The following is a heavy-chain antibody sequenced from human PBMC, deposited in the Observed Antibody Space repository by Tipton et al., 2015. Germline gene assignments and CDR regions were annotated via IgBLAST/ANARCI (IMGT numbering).Heavy chain of an antibody. D-gene: IGHD3-10*01. Sequence: QSGPEVKKPGESLKISCEGSGYNFTDYWIGWVRQMTGKGLEWMGLIYPGDSDTRYNPSFQSQVTISVDKSINTAYLQWSSLTASDTAMYYCARHGTELLWFGFFDPWGQGTLVSVSS. CDR2: IYPGDSDT. V-gene: IGHV5-51*01. CDR3: ARHGTELLWFGFFDP. CDR1: GYNFTDYW. J-gene: IGHJ5*02.